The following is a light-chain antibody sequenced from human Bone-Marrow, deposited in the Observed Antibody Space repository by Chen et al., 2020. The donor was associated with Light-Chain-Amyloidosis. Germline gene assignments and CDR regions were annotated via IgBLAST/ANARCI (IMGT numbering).Light chain of an antibody. CDR2: GAS. Sequence: EIVLTQSPGTLSLSPGERATLSCRASQSVSSNLAWYQQKPGQAPRLLIYGASTRATGIPARFSGSGSGTEFTLTISSLQSEDFAVYYCQQYNNWPPWTFGPGTKVEIK. CDR3: QQYNNWPPWT. CDR1: QSVSSN. J-gene: IGKJ1*01. V-gene: IGKV3-15*01.